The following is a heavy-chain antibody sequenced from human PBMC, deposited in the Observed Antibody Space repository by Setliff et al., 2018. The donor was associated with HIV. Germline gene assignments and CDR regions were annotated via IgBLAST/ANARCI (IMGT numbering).Heavy chain of an antibody. CDR3: ATSGTYYYGSGTYHASAF. CDR2: VDPQDGET. D-gene: IGHD3-10*01. J-gene: IGHJ4*02. V-gene: IGHV1-69-2*01. Sequence: ASVKVSCKSSGYIFTDYYMHWVQQAPGEGLEWMGRVDPQDGETKYAEKFQGRVTITAGTSTGTSVMELSSLKSEDTAVYYCATSGTYYYGSGTYHASAFWGQGTLVTVS. CDR1: GYIFTDYY.